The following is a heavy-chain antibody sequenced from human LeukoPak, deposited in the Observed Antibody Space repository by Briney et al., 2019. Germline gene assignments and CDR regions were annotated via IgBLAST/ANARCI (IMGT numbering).Heavy chain of an antibody. V-gene: IGHV1-69*01. D-gene: IGHD1-26*01. J-gene: IGHJ6*03. CDR1: GGTFSSYA. CDR2: IIPIFGTA. CDR3: AGNSGSYYDPGIYYYYMDV. Sequence: SVKVSCKASGGTFSSYAMSWVRQAPGQGLEWMGGIIPIFGTANYAQKFQGRVTITADESTSTAYMELSSLRSEDTAVYYCAGNSGSYYDPGIYYYYMDVWGKGTTVTVSS.